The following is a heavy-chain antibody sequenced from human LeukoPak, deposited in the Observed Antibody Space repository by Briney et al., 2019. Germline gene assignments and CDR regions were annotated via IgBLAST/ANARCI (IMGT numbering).Heavy chain of an antibody. V-gene: IGHV4-59*12. J-gene: IGHJ3*02. D-gene: IGHD3-3*01. CDR2: IYYSGST. CDR1: GGSISSYY. CDR3: ARGASYYDFWSGYYHDAFDI. Sequence: SETLSLTCTVSGGSISSYYWSWIRQPPGKGLEWIGYIYYSGSTNYNPSLKSRVTISVDTSKNQFSLKLSSVTAADTAVYYCARGASYYDFWSGYYHDAFDIWGQGTMVTVSS.